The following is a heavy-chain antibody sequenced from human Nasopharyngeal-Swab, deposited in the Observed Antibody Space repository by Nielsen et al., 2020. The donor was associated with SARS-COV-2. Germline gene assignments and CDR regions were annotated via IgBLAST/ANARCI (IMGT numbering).Heavy chain of an antibody. J-gene: IGHJ6*03. V-gene: IGHV3-33*01. CDR3: ARRDYSYGYYYYMDV. CDR2: IWYDGSNK. CDR1: GFTFSSYG. Sequence: GALRLSCAASGFTFSSYGMHWVRQAPGKGLEWVAVIWYDGSNKYYADSVKGRFTISRDNSKNTLYLQMNSLRAEDTAVYYCARRDYSYGYYYYMDVWGKGTTVTVSS. D-gene: IGHD5-18*01.